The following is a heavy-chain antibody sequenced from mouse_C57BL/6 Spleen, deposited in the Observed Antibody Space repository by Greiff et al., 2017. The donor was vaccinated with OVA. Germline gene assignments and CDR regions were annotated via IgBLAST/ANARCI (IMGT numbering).Heavy chain of an antibody. CDR3: ARGEGYYGNPDY. J-gene: IGHJ2*01. V-gene: IGHV1-52*01. D-gene: IGHD2-1*01. Sequence: QVQLKQPGAELVRPGSSVKLSCKASGYTFTSYWMHWVKQRPIQGLEWIGNIDPSDSETHYNQKFKDKATLTVDKSSSTAYMQLSSLTSEDSAVYYCARGEGYYGNPDYWGQGTTLTVSS. CDR2: IDPSDSET. CDR1: GYTFTSYW.